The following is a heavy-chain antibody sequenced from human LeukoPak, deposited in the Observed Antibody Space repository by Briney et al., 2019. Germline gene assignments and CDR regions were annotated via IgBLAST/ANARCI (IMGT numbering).Heavy chain of an antibody. CDR2: IIPIFGTA. J-gene: IGHJ5*02. CDR1: GGTFSSYA. D-gene: IGHD1-26*01. Sequence: ASVKVSCKASGGTFSSYAISWVRQAPGQGLEWMGGIIPIFGTANYAQKFQGRVTITADESTSTAYMELSSLRSEDTAVYYCARDREGRLMPVSKSRDRRDNWFDPWGQGTLATVSS. CDR3: ARDREGRLMPVSKSRDRRDNWFDP. V-gene: IGHV1-69*13.